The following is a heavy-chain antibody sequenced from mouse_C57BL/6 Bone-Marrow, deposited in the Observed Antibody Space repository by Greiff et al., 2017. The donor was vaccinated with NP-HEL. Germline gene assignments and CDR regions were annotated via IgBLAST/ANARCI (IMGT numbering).Heavy chain of an antibody. J-gene: IGHJ4*01. CDR2: LNPSSGYT. Sequence: QVQLQQSGAELARPGASVKMSCKASGYTFTSYTMPWVKQRPGPGLEWIGYLNPSSGYTKYNQKFTDKATLTADKSSSTAYMQLSILTSEDSAVYYCASNYYGRVGAMDYWGQGTSVTVSS. CDR3: ASNYYGRVGAMDY. V-gene: IGHV1-4*01. D-gene: IGHD1-1*01. CDR1: GYTFTSYT.